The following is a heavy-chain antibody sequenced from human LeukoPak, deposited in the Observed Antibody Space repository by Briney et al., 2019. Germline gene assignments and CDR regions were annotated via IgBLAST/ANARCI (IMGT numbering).Heavy chain of an antibody. CDR3: ARAKLYDSSGYYSGL. CDR1: GYTFTGYY. CDR2: ISAYNGNT. Sequence: ASVKVSCKASGYTFTGYYMHWVRQAPGQGLEWMGWISAYNGNTNYAQKLQGRVTVTTDTSTSTAYMELRNLRSDDTAVYYCARAKLYDSSGYYSGLWGQGTLVTVSS. D-gene: IGHD3-22*01. V-gene: IGHV1-18*04. J-gene: IGHJ4*02.